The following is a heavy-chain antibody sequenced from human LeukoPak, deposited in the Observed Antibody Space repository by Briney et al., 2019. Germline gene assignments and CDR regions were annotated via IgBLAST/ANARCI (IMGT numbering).Heavy chain of an antibody. CDR1: GFTFSSYA. CDR2: ISSNGGST. Sequence: GGSLRLSCAASGFTFSSYAMHWVRQAPGKGLEYVSAISSNGGSTYYADSVKGRFTIFRDNSKNTLYLQMGSLRAEDMAVYYCARGLRSGGIDYWGQGTLVTVSS. V-gene: IGHV3-64*02. J-gene: IGHJ4*02. D-gene: IGHD3-10*01. CDR3: ARGLRSGGIDY.